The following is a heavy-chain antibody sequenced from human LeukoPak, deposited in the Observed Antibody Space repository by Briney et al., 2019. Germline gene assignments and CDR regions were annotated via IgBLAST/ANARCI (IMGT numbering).Heavy chain of an antibody. Sequence: GGSLRLSCAASGFMFSSYGMHWVRQAPGKGLEWVAVIWYDGSNKYYADSVKGRFTISRDNSKNTLYLQMNSLRAEDTAVYYCARDSVPQDCSSTSCYAFLFDYWGQGTLVTVSS. D-gene: IGHD2-2*01. J-gene: IGHJ4*02. CDR1: GFMFSSYG. V-gene: IGHV3-33*08. CDR2: IWYDGSNK. CDR3: ARDSVPQDCSSTSCYAFLFDY.